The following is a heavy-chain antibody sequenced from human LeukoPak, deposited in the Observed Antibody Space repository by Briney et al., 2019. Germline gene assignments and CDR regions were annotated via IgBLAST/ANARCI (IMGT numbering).Heavy chain of an antibody. V-gene: IGHV1-46*01. J-gene: IGHJ4*02. CDR1: GYTFTSYY. CDR2: INPSGGST. Sequence: GASVKVSCKASGYTFTSYYMHWVRQAPGQGLEWMGIINPSGGSTSYAQKFQGRVTMTRDTSTSTVYMELSSLRSEDTAVYYCARGYDIFTGYYNLPFDYRGQGTLVTVSS. CDR3: ARGYDIFTGYYNLPFDY. D-gene: IGHD3-9*01.